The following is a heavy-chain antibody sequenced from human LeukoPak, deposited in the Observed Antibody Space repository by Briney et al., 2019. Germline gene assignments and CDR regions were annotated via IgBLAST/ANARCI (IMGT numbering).Heavy chain of an antibody. Sequence: ASVKVSCKASGYTFTSYYMHWVRQAPGQGLEWMGIINPSGGSTSYAQKFQGRVTMTRDMSTSTVYMELSSLRSEDTAVYYCARDSKESSIAARYYMDVWGKGTTVTVSS. J-gene: IGHJ6*03. CDR1: GYTFTSYY. V-gene: IGHV1-46*01. CDR2: INPSGGST. CDR3: ARDSKESSIAARYYMDV. D-gene: IGHD6-6*01.